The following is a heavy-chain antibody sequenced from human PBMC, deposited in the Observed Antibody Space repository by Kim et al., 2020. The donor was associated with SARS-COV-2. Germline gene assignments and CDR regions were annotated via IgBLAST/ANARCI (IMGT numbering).Heavy chain of an antibody. CDR2: IYYSGST. V-gene: IGHV4-39*01. Sequence: SETLSLTCTVSGGSISSSSYYWGWIRQPPGKGLEWIGSIYYSGSTYYNPSLKSRVTISVDTSKNQFSLKLSSVTAADTAVYYCATDAAISIVGATTPFDYWGQGTLVTVSS. D-gene: IGHD1-26*01. J-gene: IGHJ4*02. CDR1: GGSISSSSYY. CDR3: ATDAAISIVGATTPFDY.